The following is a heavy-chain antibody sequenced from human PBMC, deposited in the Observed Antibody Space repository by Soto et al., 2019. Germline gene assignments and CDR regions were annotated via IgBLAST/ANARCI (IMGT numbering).Heavy chain of an antibody. CDR2: AHSSGRT. D-gene: IGHD5-18*01. CDR3: ARDIRGYSRAFDY. J-gene: IGHJ4*02. V-gene: IGHV4-61*01. CDR1: GDSVNSENYY. Sequence: NPSETLSLTCSVSGDSVNSENYYWTWIRQSPGRGLEWIGYAHSSGRTNYNPSLKSRVTISVEAPMNQFSLKLTSVTAADTAVYYCARDIRGYSRAFDYWGQGTLVTVSS.